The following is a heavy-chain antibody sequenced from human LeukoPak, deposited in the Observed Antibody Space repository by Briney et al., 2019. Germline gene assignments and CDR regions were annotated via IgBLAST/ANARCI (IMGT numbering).Heavy chain of an antibody. CDR2: IYYSGST. Sequence: PSETLSLTCTVSGDSISSGPYYWTWIRLHPGKGLEWIGYIYYSGSTYYNPSLKSRVTISVDTSKNQFSLKLSSVTAADTAVYYCARAGGVASWFDPWGQGTLVTVSS. J-gene: IGHJ5*02. D-gene: IGHD2-8*01. CDR1: GDSISSGPYY. V-gene: IGHV4-31*03. CDR3: ARAGGVASWFDP.